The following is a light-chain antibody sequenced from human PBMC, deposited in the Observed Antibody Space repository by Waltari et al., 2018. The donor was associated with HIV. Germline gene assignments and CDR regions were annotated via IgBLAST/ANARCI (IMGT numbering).Light chain of an antibody. J-gene: IGLJ2*01. CDR3: GTLDSSLSAVV. CDR1: SSNIGNNY. Sequence: QSVLTQPPSVSAAPGQKVTISCSGSSSNIGNNYVSWYQQLPGTAPKLLIYENNTRPSGIPDLLYGSKSGPAATRGITVRQTWDEADYYCGTLDSSLSAVVFGGGTKLTVL. V-gene: IGLV1-51*02. CDR2: ENN.